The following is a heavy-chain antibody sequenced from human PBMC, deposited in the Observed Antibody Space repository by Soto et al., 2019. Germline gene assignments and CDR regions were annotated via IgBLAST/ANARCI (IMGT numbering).Heavy chain of an antibody. Sequence: GESLKLSCQGSGYTFTTYWITWVRQMPGRGLEWMGRIDPSDSYTNYSPSFQGHVTISADKSTNTAYLEWRSLKASDSAIYYCACPRQDYGGRAYHYWGQATMV. D-gene: IGHD2-21*01. V-gene: IGHV5-10-1*01. CDR2: IDPSDSYT. J-gene: IGHJ4*02. CDR1: GYTFTTYW. CDR3: ACPRQDYGGRAYHY.